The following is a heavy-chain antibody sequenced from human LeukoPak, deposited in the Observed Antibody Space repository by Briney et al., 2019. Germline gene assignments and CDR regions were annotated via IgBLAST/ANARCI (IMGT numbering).Heavy chain of an antibody. CDR3: ARLHLPYSYGFYYFDY. CDR2: INPSGGST. J-gene: IGHJ4*02. D-gene: IGHD5-18*01. CDR1: GYTFTSYY. V-gene: IGHV1-46*01. Sequence: ASVKVSCKASGYTFTSYYMHWVRQAPGQGLEWMGIINPSGGSTSYAQKFQGRVTMTRDTSTSTVYMELSSLRSEDTAVYYCARLHLPYSYGFYYFDYWGQGTLVTVSS.